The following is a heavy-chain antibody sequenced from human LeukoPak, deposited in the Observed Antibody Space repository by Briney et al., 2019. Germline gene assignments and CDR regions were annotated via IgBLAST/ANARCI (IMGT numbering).Heavy chain of an antibody. CDR3: VRDKLSGATLLDY. Sequence: PRGSLRLSCAASGFTFSRYWMSWVRQAPGKGLEWVANMNPDGGEKYCVDSVKGRFTISRDNAKNSLYLQMNSLRAEDTAVYYCVRDKLSGATLLDYWGQGSLVTVSS. V-gene: IGHV3-7*03. CDR2: MNPDGGEK. CDR1: GFTFSRYW. D-gene: IGHD1-26*01. J-gene: IGHJ4*02.